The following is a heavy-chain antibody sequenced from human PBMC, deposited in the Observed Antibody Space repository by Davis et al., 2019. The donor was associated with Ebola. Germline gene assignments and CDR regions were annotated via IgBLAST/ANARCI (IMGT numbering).Heavy chain of an antibody. CDR1: GFALSSYK. Sequence: PGGSLRLSCAASGFALSSYKIHWVRQAPGKGLEWVAVIWYDGSDGSKKYYEDPVKGRFTISRDNSKNTVYLQMNSLRVDDTAVYFCAREPPGGDFGFDIWGQGTMVIVSS. CDR2: IWYDGSDGSKK. CDR3: AREPPGGDFGFDI. J-gene: IGHJ3*02. V-gene: IGHV3-33*01. D-gene: IGHD3-16*01.